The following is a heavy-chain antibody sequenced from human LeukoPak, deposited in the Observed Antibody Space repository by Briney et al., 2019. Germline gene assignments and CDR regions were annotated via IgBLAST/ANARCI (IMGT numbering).Heavy chain of an antibody. CDR3: ARGEYSSGWYIDY. D-gene: IGHD6-19*01. J-gene: IGHJ4*02. V-gene: IGHV4-39*07. CDR2: IYHSGST. CDR1: GGSISSSTYY. Sequence: SETLSLTCTVSGGSISSSTYYWGWIRQPPGKGLEWIGTIYHSGSTYYNPSLKSRVAISVDTSKNQFSLKLSSVTAADTAVYYCARGEYSSGWYIDYWGQGTLVTVSS.